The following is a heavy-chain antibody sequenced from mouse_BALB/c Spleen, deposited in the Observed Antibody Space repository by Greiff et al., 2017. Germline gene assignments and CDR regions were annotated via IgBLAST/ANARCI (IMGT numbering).Heavy chain of an antibody. CDR1: GFNIKDYY. CDR3: ARNGPFAY. CDR2: IDPENGNT. J-gene: IGHJ3*01. Sequence: VQLQQSGAELVRPGALVKLSCKASGFNIKDYYMHWVKQRPEQGLEWIGWIDPENGNTIYDPKFQGKASITADTSSNTAYQQLSSLTSEDTAVYYCARNGPFAYWGQGTLVTVSA. V-gene: IGHV14-1*02.